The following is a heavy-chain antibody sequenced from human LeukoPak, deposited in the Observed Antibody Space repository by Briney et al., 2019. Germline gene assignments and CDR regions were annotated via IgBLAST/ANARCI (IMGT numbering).Heavy chain of an antibody. J-gene: IGHJ6*02. CDR2: INPNSGGT. V-gene: IGHV1-2*02. CDR3: ARDLPASCSGGSCYSVFSLYYYYYGMDV. CDR1: GYTFTGYY. Sequence: VASVKVSCKASGYTFTGYYMHWVRQAPGQGLGWMGWINPNSGGTNYAQKFQGRVTMTRDTSISTAYMELSRLRSDDTAVYYCARDLPASCSGGSCYSVFSLYYYYYGMDVWGQGTTVTVSS. D-gene: IGHD2-15*01.